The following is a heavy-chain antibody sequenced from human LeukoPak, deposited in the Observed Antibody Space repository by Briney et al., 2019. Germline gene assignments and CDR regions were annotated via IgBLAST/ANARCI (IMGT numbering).Heavy chain of an antibody. Sequence: SETLSLTCAVYGGSFSGYYWSWIRQPPGKGLEWIGEINHSGSTNYNPSLKSRVTISVDTSKNQFSLKLSSVTAADTAVYYCARGSQLASRYFDYWGQGALVTVSS. D-gene: IGHD6-6*01. J-gene: IGHJ4*02. CDR3: ARGSQLASRYFDY. V-gene: IGHV4-34*01. CDR2: INHSGST. CDR1: GGSFSGYY.